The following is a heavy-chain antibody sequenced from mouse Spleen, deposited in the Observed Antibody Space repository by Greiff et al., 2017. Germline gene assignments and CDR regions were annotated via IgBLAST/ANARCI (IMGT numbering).Heavy chain of an antibody. V-gene: IGHV1-67*01. CDR2: ISIYYDNT. D-gene: IGHD1-1*01. Sequence: QVQLKQSGPELVRPGESVKISCKGSGYTFTDYAMHWVKQSHAKSLEWIGVISIYYDNTNYNQKFKGKATMTVDKSSSTAYMELARLTSEDSAIYYCARNYYGSSWDYAMDYWGQGTSVTVSS. J-gene: IGHJ4*01. CDR1: GYTFTDYA. CDR3: ARNYYGSSWDYAMDY.